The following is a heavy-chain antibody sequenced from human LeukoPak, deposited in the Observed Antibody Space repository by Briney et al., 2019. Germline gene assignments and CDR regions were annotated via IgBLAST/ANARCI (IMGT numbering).Heavy chain of an antibody. D-gene: IGHD3-10*01. CDR1: GITLSNYG. CDR3: AKRGIVIRAVIIIGFHKEAYYFDY. V-gene: IGHV3-23*01. CDR2: ISERGGST. J-gene: IGHJ4*02. Sequence: GSLRLSRVVSGITLSNYGMSWVRQAPGKGLEWVSGISERGGSTNYADSVKGRFIISRDTSKNTVYLQMNSLRVEDTAVYFCAKRGIVIRAVIIIGFHKEAYYFDYWGQGILVTVSS.